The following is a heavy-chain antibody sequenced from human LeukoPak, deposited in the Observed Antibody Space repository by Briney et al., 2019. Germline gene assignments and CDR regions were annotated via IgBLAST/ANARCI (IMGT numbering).Heavy chain of an antibody. CDR2: ITGSGDST. CDR3: AKDLDIVVVPAAIGSNAAEDYYYYGMDV. D-gene: IGHD2-2*02. J-gene: IGHJ6*02. V-gene: IGHV3-23*01. Sequence: GGSLRLSCAASGFTFSSDAMSWVRQTPGKGLECVSAITGSGDSTYYADSVKGRFHISRDNFKNKLYLQMNSLRDEDKAVYYCAKDLDIVVVPAAIGSNAAEDYYYYGMDVWGQGTTVTVS. CDR1: GFTFSSDA.